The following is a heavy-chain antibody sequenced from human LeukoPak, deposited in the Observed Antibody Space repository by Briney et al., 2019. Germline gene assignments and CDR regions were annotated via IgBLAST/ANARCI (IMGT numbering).Heavy chain of an antibody. D-gene: IGHD3-22*01. CDR3: ARHADSSGLGDAFDI. J-gene: IGHJ3*02. CDR1: GYSFTSYW. V-gene: IGHV5-51*01. CDR2: IYPGDSAT. Sequence: GESLKISCKASGYSFTSYWIAWVRQTPGKGLEWMGIIYPGDSATRYSPSFQGPVTISADKSISTAYLQWSSLKASDTAMYYCARHADSSGLGDAFDIWGHGTMVTVSS.